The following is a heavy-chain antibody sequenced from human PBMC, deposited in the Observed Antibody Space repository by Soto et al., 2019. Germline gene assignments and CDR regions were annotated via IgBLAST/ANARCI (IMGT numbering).Heavy chain of an antibody. V-gene: IGHV3-30*18. CDR3: AKGSYNGGYSDFDY. CDR2: ISHDGSNK. J-gene: IGHJ4*02. CDR1: GFTFSSYA. D-gene: IGHD2-2*02. Sequence: GGSLRLSCAASGFTFSSYAMFWVRQAPGRGLEWVAFISHDGSNKQYSDSVKGRFTISRDNSKNTLFLHMSSLRTEDTAVYYCAKGSYNGGYSDFDYWGQGALVTVSS.